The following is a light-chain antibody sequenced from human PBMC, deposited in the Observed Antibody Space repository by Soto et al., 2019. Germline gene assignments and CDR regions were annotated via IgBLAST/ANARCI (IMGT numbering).Light chain of an antibody. CDR2: GVT. V-gene: IGLV2-14*01. CDR1: SSDIGGYDY. CDR3: TSYTSSSTHV. Sequence: QSVLTQPASVSGSPGQSITISCTGTSSDIGGYDYVSWYQHHPGKAPKFITYGVTNRPSGVSHRFSGSKSANTASLTISGLQAEDEADYYCTSYTSSSTHVFGTGTKVTVL. J-gene: IGLJ1*01.